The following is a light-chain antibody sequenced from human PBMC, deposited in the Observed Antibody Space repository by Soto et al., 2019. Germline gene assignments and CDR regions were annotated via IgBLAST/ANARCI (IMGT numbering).Light chain of an antibody. V-gene: IGLV1-44*01. CDR2: NDK. J-gene: IGLJ1*01. CDR1: RSNIGTNP. CDR3: GAWDSSLNGYV. Sequence: QSVLTQPPSASGTPGQRVTISCSGDRSNIGTNPVAWYQQLPGTAPKLLLNNDKHWPSGVPDRFSGSRSGASASLAISGRQSEDEANYFCGAWDSSLNGYVFGTGTKVTVL.